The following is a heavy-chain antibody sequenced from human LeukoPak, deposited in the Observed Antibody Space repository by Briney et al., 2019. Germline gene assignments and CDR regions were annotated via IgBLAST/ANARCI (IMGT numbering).Heavy chain of an antibody. V-gene: IGHV4-38-2*02. J-gene: IGHJ2*01. CDR2: ISHSGST. CDR1: GYSISSGYY. CDR3: ARVAQKLERIAVAGTSEWRANWYFDL. Sequence: PSETLSLTCTVSGYSISSGYYWVWIRQPPGKGLEWIGSISHSGSTYYNPSLKSRVTISVDTSKDQFSLKLRSVTAADTAVYYCARVAQKLERIAVAGTSEWRANWYFDLWGRGTLVTVSS. D-gene: IGHD6-19*01.